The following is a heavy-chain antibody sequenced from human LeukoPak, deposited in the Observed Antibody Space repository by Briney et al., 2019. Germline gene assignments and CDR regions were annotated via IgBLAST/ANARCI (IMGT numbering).Heavy chain of an antibody. V-gene: IGHV4-34*01. J-gene: IGHJ3*02. Sequence: KPSETLSLTCTVSGGSISSYYWSWIRQPPGKGLEWIGEINHSGSTNYNPSLKSRVTISVDTSKNRFSLKLSSVTAADTAVFYCARHQRGNSDAFDIWGQGTMVTVSS. CDR2: INHSGST. D-gene: IGHD4-23*01. CDR1: GGSISSYY. CDR3: ARHQRGNSDAFDI.